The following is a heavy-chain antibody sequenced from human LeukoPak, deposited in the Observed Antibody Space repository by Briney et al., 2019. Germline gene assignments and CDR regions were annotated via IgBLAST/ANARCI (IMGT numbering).Heavy chain of an antibody. CDR3: AKGLNWDQNTDAFDI. V-gene: IGHV3-23*01. D-gene: IGHD7-27*01. CDR2: ISGSGGST. CDR1: GFTFSSYG. Sequence: PGGSLRLSCAASGFTFSSYGMSWVRQAPGKGLEWVSAISGSGGSTYYADSVKGRFTISRDNSKNTLYLQMNSLRAEDTAVYYCAKGLNWDQNTDAFDIWGQGTMVTVSS. J-gene: IGHJ3*02.